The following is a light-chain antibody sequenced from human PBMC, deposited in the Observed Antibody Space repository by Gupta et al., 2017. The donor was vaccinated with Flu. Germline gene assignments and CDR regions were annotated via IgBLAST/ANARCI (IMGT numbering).Light chain of an antibody. Sequence: DIQMTQSPSTLSASVGDRVTITCRASQSISDWLAWYQQKPGKAPKLLIYRASTLESGVPSRFSGSGSGTEFTLTISSLQPDDFATYYCQHENSYSRTFGQGTRVEIK. CDR1: QSISDW. CDR2: RAS. V-gene: IGKV1-5*03. J-gene: IGKJ1*01. CDR3: QHENSYSRT.